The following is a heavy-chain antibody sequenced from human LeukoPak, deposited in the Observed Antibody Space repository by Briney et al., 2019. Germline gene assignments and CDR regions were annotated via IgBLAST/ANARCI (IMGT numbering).Heavy chain of an antibody. J-gene: IGHJ3*02. V-gene: IGHV3-23*01. Sequence: GGSLRLSCAASGFTFSSYAMSWVRQAPGKGLEWVSTISGSGDNTYYADSVKGRFTISRDNSKNTLSLHMNTLRAEDTAVYYCAKDLLQTFFFDSSGYYFDAFGMWGQGTMVTVSS. CDR3: AKDLLQTFFFDSSGYYFDAFGM. CDR2: ISGSGDNT. CDR1: GFTFSSYA. D-gene: IGHD3-22*01.